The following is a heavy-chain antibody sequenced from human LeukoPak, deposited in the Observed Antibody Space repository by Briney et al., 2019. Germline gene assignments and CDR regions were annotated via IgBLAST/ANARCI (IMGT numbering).Heavy chain of an antibody. CDR2: IWYDGRSK. D-gene: IGHD1-26*01. Sequence: GRSLRLSCAASGFTFSSCGMHWVRQAPGKGLEWVAGIWYDGRSKYYADSVKGRFTISRDTSKNTLYLQMNSLRAGDTAVYYCARETLSGIYYLDYWGQGTLVTVSS. CDR1: GFTFSSCG. J-gene: IGHJ4*02. CDR3: ARETLSGIYYLDY. V-gene: IGHV3-33*01.